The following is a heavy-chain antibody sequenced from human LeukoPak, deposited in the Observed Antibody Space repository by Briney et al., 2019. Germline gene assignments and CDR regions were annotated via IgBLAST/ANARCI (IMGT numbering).Heavy chain of an antibody. D-gene: IGHD3-3*01. Sequence: PGGSLRLSCAASGFTFSSYAMSWVRQAPGKGLEWVSAISGSGGSTYYADSVKGRFTISRDNSKNTLYLQMNSLRAEDTAVYYCAKLSGRYDFWRGYSDYWGQGTLVTVSS. CDR1: GFTFSSYA. CDR3: AKLSGRYDFWRGYSDY. V-gene: IGHV3-23*01. CDR2: ISGSGGST. J-gene: IGHJ4*02.